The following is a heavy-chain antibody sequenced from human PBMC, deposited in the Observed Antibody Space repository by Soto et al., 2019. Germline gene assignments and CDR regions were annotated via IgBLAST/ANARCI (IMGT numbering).Heavy chain of an antibody. V-gene: IGHV1-46*03. CDR2: INPSCGSK. CDR3: ARAGFIVVVPAAAFDL. CDR1: GYTFTSYY. D-gene: IGHD2-2*01. Sequence: QVQLVQSGAEVKKPGASVKVSCTASGYTFTSYYMHWVRQAPGQGLEWMGIINPSCGSKSYAQKFQGSVTMTRDTSTRTVYMELSRLRSEDTAVYYCARAGFIVVVPAAAFDLWGQGTMVTVSS. J-gene: IGHJ3*01.